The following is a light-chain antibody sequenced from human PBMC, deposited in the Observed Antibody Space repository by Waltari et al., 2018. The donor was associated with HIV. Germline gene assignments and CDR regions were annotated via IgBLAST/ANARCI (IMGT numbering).Light chain of an antibody. CDR3: LLSFNGVVF. V-gene: IGLV7-46*01. CDR2: DTT. Sequence: QSVVNQQPSLTGSPGRTVTPASAPSTGAVTSGRCPYWFPRGPGQAPKTLIYDTTNRHSWTPARFSGSLLGGKAALTLSGAQFEDEADYFCLLSFNGVVFFGGGTTLTVL. CDR1: TGAVTSGRC. J-gene: IGLJ2*01.